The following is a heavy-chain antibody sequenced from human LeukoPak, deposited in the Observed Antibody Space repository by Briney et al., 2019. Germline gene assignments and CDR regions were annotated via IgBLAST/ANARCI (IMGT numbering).Heavy chain of an antibody. D-gene: IGHD2-2*01. CDR2: ISSSGSTI. Sequence: GGSLRLSCAASGFTFSDYYMSWIRQAPGKGLEWVSYISSSGSTIYYADSVKGRFTISRDNAKNSLYLQMNSLRAEDTAVYYCARDTRYCSSTSCYTPVYYYYGMDVWGQGTTITVSS. V-gene: IGHV3-11*01. CDR3: ARDTRYCSSTSCYTPVYYYYGMDV. CDR1: GFTFSDYY. J-gene: IGHJ6*02.